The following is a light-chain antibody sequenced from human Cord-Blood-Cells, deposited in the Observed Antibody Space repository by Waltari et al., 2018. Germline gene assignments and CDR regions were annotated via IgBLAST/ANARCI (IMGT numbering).Light chain of an antibody. CDR3: SSYTSSSTLV. V-gene: IGLV2-14*03. CDR2: DVS. CDR1: SSDVGGYHY. J-gene: IGLJ1*01. Sequence: QSALTQPASVSGSPGQSITIPCTGTSSDVGGYHYASWYQQHPSKAPKLMIYDVSNRPSGVSNRFSGSKSGNTASLTISGLQAEDEADYYCSSYTSSSTLVFGTGTKVTVL.